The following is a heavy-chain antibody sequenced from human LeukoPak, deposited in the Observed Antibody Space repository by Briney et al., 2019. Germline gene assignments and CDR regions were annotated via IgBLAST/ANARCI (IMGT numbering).Heavy chain of an antibody. CDR2: IYYSGST. D-gene: IGHD3-10*01. CDR1: GGSISSYY. V-gene: IGHV4-59*01. CDR3: ARAGLYYFAEIDY. Sequence: SETLSLTCTVSGGSISSYYWSWIRQPPGKGLEWIGYIYYSGSTNYNPSLKSRVTISVDTSKNQFSLKLSSVTAADTAVYYCARAGLYYFAEIDYWSQGTLVTVSS. J-gene: IGHJ4*02.